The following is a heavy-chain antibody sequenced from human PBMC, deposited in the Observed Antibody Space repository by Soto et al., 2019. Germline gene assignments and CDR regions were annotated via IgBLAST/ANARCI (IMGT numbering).Heavy chain of an antibody. Sequence: GGSLRLSCAASGFTFSNHWMSWVRQAPGKGLEWVAHIKEDGSEKYYVDSVKGRFTISRDNAKNSLYLQMNSLRAEDTAVYYCARDLGYCSGGNCYSVFDDWGQGT. CDR1: GFTFSNHW. V-gene: IGHV3-7*04. D-gene: IGHD2-15*01. CDR2: IKEDGSEK. J-gene: IGHJ5*02. CDR3: ARDLGYCSGGNCYSVFDD.